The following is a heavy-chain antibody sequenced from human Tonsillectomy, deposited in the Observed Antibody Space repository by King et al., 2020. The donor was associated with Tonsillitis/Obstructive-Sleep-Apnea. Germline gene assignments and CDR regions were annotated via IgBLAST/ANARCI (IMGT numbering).Heavy chain of an antibody. Sequence: QLQESGPGLVKPSETLSLTCTVSGGSISSSSYYWGWIRQPPGKGLEWIGSIYYSGSTYYNPSLKSRVTISVDTSKNQFSLKLSSVTAADTAVYYCATSPHDFRYQLLVFICGMDVWGQGTTVTVSS. CDR2: IYYSGST. CDR3: ATSPHDFRYQLLVFICGMDV. D-gene: IGHD2-2*01. CDR1: GGSISSSSYY. V-gene: IGHV4-39*01. J-gene: IGHJ6*02.